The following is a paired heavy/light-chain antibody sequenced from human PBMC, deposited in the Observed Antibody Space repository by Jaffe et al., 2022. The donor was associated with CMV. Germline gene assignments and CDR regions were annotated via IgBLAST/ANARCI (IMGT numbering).Light chain of an antibody. CDR2: AAS. J-gene: IGKJ4*01. V-gene: IGKV1-16*02. Sequence: DIQMTQSPSSLSASVGDRVTITCRASQGISNYLAWFQQKPGKAPKSLIYAASSLQSGVPSKFSGSGSGTDFTLTISSLQPEDFATYYCQQYNTYPLTFGGGTKVEIK. CDR1: QGISNY. CDR3: QQYNTYPLT.
Heavy chain of an antibody. J-gene: IGHJ4*02. CDR2: IRSKAYGGTT. CDR3: TRPSFDTYYYDISGYHGVYFDY. V-gene: IGHV3-49*04. Sequence: EVQLVESGGGLVQPGRSLRLSCTASGFTFGDYAMSWVRQAPGKGLEWVGFIRSKAYGGTTEYAASVKGRFTISRDDSKSIAYLQTNSLKTEDTAVYYCTRPSFDTYYYDISGYHGVYFDYWGQGTLVTVSS. CDR1: GFTFGDYA. D-gene: IGHD3-22*01.